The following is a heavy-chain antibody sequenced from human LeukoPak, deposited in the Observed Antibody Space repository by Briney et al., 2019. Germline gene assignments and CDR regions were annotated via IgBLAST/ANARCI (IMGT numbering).Heavy chain of an antibody. J-gene: IGHJ4*02. CDR3: AKDIVAYYYDSSGYFGLGPFDY. CDR1: GFTFSSYA. Sequence: GGSLRLSCAASGFTFSSYAMSWVRQAPGKGLEWVSAISGSGGSTYYADSVKGRFTISRDNSKNTLYLQMNGLRAEDTAVYYCAKDIVAYYYDSSGYFGLGPFDYWGQGTLVTVSS. CDR2: ISGSGGST. D-gene: IGHD3-22*01. V-gene: IGHV3-23*01.